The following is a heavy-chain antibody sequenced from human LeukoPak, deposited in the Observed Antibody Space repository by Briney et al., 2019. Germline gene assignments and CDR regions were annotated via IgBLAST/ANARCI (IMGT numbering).Heavy chain of an antibody. CDR2: IYYSGST. D-gene: IGHD1-26*01. J-gene: IGHJ4*02. V-gene: IGHV4-59*01. CDR3: ARGIVGVTYSDE. Sequence: SETLSLTCTVSGGSISSYYRTWIRQPPGRGLVWIGYIYYSGSTEYNPSLKSRVTISVDTSKNHFSLKLSSVTAADTAVYYCARGIVGVTYSDEWGQGMLVTVSS. CDR1: GGSISSYY.